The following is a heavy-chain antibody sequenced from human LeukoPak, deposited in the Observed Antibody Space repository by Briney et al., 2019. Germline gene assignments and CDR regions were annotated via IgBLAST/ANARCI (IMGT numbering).Heavy chain of an antibody. Sequence: PGGSLRLSCAASGFTFSSYGMHWVRQAPGKGLEWVAVISYDGSNKYYADSVKGRFTISRDNSKNTLYLQMNSLRAEDTAVYYCARHKRGYYSPFDIWGQETMVTVSS. J-gene: IGHJ3*02. V-gene: IGHV3-30*03. CDR2: ISYDGSNK. D-gene: IGHD3-10*01. CDR1: GFTFSSYG. CDR3: ARHKRGYYSPFDI.